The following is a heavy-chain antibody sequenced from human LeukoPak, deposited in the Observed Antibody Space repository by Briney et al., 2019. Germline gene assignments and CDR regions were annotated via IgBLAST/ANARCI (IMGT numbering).Heavy chain of an antibody. Sequence: ASVTVSCKASGYTSTSYYMHWVRQAPGQGLEWMGIINPSGGSTSYAQKFQGRVTMTRDTSTSTVYMELSSLRSEDTAVYYCAIGVEMATIGDYWGQGTLVTVSS. J-gene: IGHJ4*02. CDR3: AIGVEMATIGDY. CDR1: GYTSTSYY. CDR2: INPSGGST. V-gene: IGHV1-46*03. D-gene: IGHD5-24*01.